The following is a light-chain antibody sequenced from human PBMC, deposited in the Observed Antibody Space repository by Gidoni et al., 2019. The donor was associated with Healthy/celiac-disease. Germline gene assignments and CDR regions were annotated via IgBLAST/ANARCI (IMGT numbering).Light chain of an antibody. Sequence: IVLPQSPGPLSLSPGERATLSCRASQSVSSSYLAWYQQKPGQAPRLLIYGASSRATGIPDRFSGSGSGTDFTLTISRLGPEDFAVYYCQQYGSSPPWTFGQGTKVEIK. CDR2: GAS. V-gene: IGKV3-20*01. J-gene: IGKJ1*01. CDR1: QSVSSSY. CDR3: QQYGSSPPWT.